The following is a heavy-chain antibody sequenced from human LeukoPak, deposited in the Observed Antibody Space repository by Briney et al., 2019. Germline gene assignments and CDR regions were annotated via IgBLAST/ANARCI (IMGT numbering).Heavy chain of an antibody. CDR3: ARHIDYYDSSGYFSWFDP. V-gene: IGHV4-39*01. J-gene: IGHJ5*02. CDR2: IYYSGST. Sequence: SETLSLTCTVSGGSISSSSYYWGWIRQPPGKGLEWIGSIYYSGSTYYNPSLKSRVTISVDTSKNQFSLKLSSVTAADTAVYYCARHIDYYDSSGYFSWFDPWGRGTLVTVSS. D-gene: IGHD3-22*01. CDR1: GGSISSSSYY.